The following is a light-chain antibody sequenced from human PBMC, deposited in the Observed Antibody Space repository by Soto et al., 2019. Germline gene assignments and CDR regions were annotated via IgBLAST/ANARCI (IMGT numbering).Light chain of an antibody. V-gene: IGKV3-20*01. CDR3: QQYYSYPIT. J-gene: IGKJ5*01. Sequence: NVVTQSPGTLSLTQGERATLSCRASQSVSSSYLAWYQQKPGQPPRLLIYGASSRATGIPDRFSGSGSGTDFTLTISCLQSEDFATYYCQQYYSYPITSGQGTRLEI. CDR1: QSVSSSY. CDR2: GAS.